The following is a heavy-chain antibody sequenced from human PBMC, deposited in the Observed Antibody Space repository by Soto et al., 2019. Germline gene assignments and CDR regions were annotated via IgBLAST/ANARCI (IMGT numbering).Heavy chain of an antibody. J-gene: IGHJ5*02. CDR2: IYYSGST. Sequence: LTCAVSGVSLSIVRSYWSWIRQHPGKGLEWIGYIYYSGSTYYNPSLKSRVTISVDTSKNQFSLKLSSVTAADTAVYYCARMLSYDFCRGANRFDPWGQGTLVTVSS. CDR1: GVSLSIVRSY. V-gene: IGHV4-31*11. CDR3: ARMLSYDFCRGANRFDP. D-gene: IGHD3-3*01.